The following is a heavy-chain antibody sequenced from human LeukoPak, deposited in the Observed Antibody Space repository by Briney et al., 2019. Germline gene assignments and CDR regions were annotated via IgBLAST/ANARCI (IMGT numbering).Heavy chain of an antibody. CDR2: INQDGGRI. J-gene: IGHJ6*02. D-gene: IGHD3-16*01. CDR1: GFTFSSHW. V-gene: IGHV3-7*03. Sequence: GGSLRLSCAASGFTFSSHWMNWVRRAPGKGLEWVAIINQDGGRIGYGDSVKGRFTISRDNAKNSLYLQMSNLRAEDTAVYFCARGGGLDVWGQGATVTVSS. CDR3: ARGGGLDV.